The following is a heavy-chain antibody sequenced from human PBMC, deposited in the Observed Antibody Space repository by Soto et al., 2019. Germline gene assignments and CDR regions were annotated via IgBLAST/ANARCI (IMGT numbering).Heavy chain of an antibody. CDR3: ARAQGSSTSLDIYYYYYYGMDV. V-gene: IGHV1-69*01. CDR2: IIPISGTA. J-gene: IGHJ6*02. CDR1: GGTFSSYA. Sequence: QVQLVQSGAEVKKPGSSVKVSCKASGGTFSSYAISWVRQAPGQGLEWMGGIIPISGTANYAQTFQGRVTITADESTSTAYMELSRLRSEDTAVYYCARAQGSSTSLDIYYYYYYGMDVWGQGTTVTVSS. D-gene: IGHD2-2*01.